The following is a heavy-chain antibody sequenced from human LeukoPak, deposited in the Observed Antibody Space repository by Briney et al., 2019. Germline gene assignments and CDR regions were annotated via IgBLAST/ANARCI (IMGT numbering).Heavy chain of an antibody. D-gene: IGHD3-22*01. Sequence: GGSLRLSCTASGFSFNDFVMQWVRQVPGKNLEWVALISGDGGTTDYASSVEGRLTISRDNAKNSLYLQMNSLRAEDTALYYCTTLGYHLDSWGQGTLVTVSS. CDR1: GFSFNDFV. CDR2: ISGDGGTT. V-gene: IGHV3-43*02. J-gene: IGHJ4*02. CDR3: TTLGYHLDS.